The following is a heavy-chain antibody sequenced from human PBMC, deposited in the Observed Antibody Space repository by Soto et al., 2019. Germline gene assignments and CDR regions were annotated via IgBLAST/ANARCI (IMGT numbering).Heavy chain of an antibody. V-gene: IGHV3-21*01. CDR2: ISSSSSYI. CDR1: GFTFSSYS. D-gene: IGHD6-19*01. CDR3: ARAVAVAVQYFQH. Sequence: PGGSLRLSCAAYGFTFSSYSMNWVRQAPGKGLEWVSSISSSSSYIYYADSVKGRFTISRDNAKNSLYLQMNSLRAEDTAVYYCARAVAVAVQYFQHWGQGTLVTVSS. J-gene: IGHJ1*01.